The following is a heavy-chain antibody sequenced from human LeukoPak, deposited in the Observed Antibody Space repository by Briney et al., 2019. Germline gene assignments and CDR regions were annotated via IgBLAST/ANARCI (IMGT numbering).Heavy chain of an antibody. CDR1: GYTFTSYG. Sequence: ASVKVSCKASGYTFTSYGISWVRQAPGQGLEWMGWISTYSGDTIYAQELQARLTMTIDTSTSTAYMELRSLKSDDTAVYYCARGTDSSNWPDAFDFWGEGTMVTVSS. D-gene: IGHD6-13*01. CDR3: ARGTDSSNWPDAFDF. J-gene: IGHJ3*01. CDR2: ISTYSGDT. V-gene: IGHV1-18*01.